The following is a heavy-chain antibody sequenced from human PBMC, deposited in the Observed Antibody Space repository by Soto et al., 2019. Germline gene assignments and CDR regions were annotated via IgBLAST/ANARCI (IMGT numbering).Heavy chain of an antibody. V-gene: IGHV3-23*01. Sequence: GSLRLSCGAAGFTFSSYSMNWVRQAPGKGLEWVSAISGSGVSTYYADSVKGRFTISRDNSKNTLYLQMNSLRAEDTAVYYCAKSPGMYYYDSSGYYHYDYWGQGTLVTVS. CDR1: GFTFSSYS. CDR3: AKSPGMYYYDSSGYYHYDY. D-gene: IGHD3-22*01. CDR2: ISGSGVST. J-gene: IGHJ4*02.